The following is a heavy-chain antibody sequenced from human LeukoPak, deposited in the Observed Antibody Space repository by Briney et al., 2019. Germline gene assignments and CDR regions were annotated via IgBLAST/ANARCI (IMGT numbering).Heavy chain of an antibody. J-gene: IGHJ2*01. CDR2: IYYSGST. V-gene: IGHV4-39*01. CDR3: ASCSDNCYLRYFDL. CDR1: GGSISSGSYH. D-gene: IGHD2-21*02. Sequence: SETLSLTCTVSGGSISSGSYHWSWIRQHPGKGLEWIGSIYYSGSTYYNPSLKSRVSISVDTSKNQFSLKLSSVTAADTAVYYCASCSDNCYLRYFDLWGRGTLVTVSS.